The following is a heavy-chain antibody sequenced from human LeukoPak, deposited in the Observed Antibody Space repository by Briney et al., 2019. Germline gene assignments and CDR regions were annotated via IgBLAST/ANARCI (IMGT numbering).Heavy chain of an antibody. J-gene: IGHJ4*02. V-gene: IGHV1-18*01. Sequence: ASVKVSCKASGYTFTSYGISWVRQAPGQGLEWMGWISAYNGNTNYAQKLQGRVTMTTDTSTSTAYMELRSLRSDDTAVYYCATDCRSTSCYGFDYWGQGTLVTVS. D-gene: IGHD2-2*01. CDR1: GYTFTSYG. CDR3: ATDCRSTSCYGFDY. CDR2: ISAYNGNT.